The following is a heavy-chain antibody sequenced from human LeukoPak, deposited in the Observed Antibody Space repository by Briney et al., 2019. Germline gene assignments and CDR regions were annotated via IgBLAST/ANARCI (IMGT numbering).Heavy chain of an antibody. CDR2: ISYDGSNK. V-gene: IGHV3-30*03. D-gene: IGHD6-19*01. J-gene: IGHJ4*02. CDR3: VSEVAASEYYFDY. Sequence: GGSLRLSCAASGFTFSSYGMHWVRQAPGKGLEWVAVISYDGSNKYYADSVKGRFTISRDNSKNTLYLQMNSLRAEDTAVYYCVSEVAASEYYFDYWGQGTLVTVSS. CDR1: GFTFSSYG.